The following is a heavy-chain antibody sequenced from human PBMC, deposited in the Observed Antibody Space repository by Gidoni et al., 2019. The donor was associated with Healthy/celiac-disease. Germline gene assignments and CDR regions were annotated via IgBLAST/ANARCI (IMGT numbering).Heavy chain of an antibody. CDR3: VRLRFLEWFDYYYGMDV. V-gene: IGHV3-64D*06. CDR2: ISSNGGST. Sequence: EVQLVVSGGGLVQPGGSLRLSCSASGFTFSSYAMHWVRQAPGKGLEYVSAISSNGGSTYYADSVKGRFTISRDNSKNTLYLQMSSLRAEDTAVYYCVRLRFLEWFDYYYGMDVWGQGTTVTVSS. D-gene: IGHD3-3*01. J-gene: IGHJ6*02. CDR1: GFTFSSYA.